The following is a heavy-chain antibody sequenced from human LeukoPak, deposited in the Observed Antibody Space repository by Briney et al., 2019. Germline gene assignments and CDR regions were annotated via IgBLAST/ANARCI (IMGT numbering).Heavy chain of an antibody. J-gene: IGHJ4*02. CDR3: AKGNYYDSSVDYFDY. D-gene: IGHD3-22*01. V-gene: IGHV3-23*01. Sequence: PGGSLRLSCAASGFTFSSHAMSWVRQAPGKGLEWVSAISGSGGSTYYAASVKGRFTISRDNSKNTLYLQMNSLRAEDTAVYYCAKGNYYDSSVDYFDYWGQGTLVTVSS. CDR1: GFTFSSHA. CDR2: ISGSGGST.